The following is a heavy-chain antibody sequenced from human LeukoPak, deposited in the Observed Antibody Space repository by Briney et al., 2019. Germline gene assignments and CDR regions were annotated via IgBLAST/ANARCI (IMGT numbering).Heavy chain of an antibody. D-gene: IGHD2-15*01. CDR2: ISDSGTSA. V-gene: IGHV3-23*01. J-gene: IGHJ6*02. CDR3: AKGKDGYYYHGMDV. Sequence: QSGGSLRLSCAASGFTFSSFAMSWVRQAPEKGLEWVSVISDSGTSAYYADSVKGRFTISRDNSKNTLYLQMNSLRAEDTAIYYCAKGKDGYYYHGMDVWGQGTTVTVSS. CDR1: GFTFSSFA.